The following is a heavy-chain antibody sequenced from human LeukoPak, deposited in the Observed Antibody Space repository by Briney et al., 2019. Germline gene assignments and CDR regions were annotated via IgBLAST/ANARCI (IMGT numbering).Heavy chain of an antibody. CDR3: ARDGYQTDFDY. CDR2: ISSSGGST. J-gene: IGHJ4*02. Sequence: GGSLGLSCAASGFTFSSYGMSWVRQAPGKGLEWVSSISSSGGSTYSADSVKGRFIISRDNAKNTLYLQMNSLRAEDTAVYYCARDGYQTDFDYWGQGTLVTVSS. V-gene: IGHV3-23*01. CDR1: GFTFSSYG. D-gene: IGHD5-12*01.